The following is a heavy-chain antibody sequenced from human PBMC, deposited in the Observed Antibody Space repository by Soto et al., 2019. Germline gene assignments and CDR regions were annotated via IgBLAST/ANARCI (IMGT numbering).Heavy chain of an antibody. Sequence: TSETLSLTCTVSGGSISSTTYYWGWIRQPPGKGLEWIASIYNKETTSYNPSLKSRVTISVDTSKNQLSLRLSSVTVADTAVYYCARKSDALASKPPDYWGQGTLVTVSS. CDR2: IYNKETT. CDR3: ARKSDALASKPPDY. CDR1: GGSISSTTYY. V-gene: IGHV4-39*01. D-gene: IGHD6-19*01. J-gene: IGHJ4*02.